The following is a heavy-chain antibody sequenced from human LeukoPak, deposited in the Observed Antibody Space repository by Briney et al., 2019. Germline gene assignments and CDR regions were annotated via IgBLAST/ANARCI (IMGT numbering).Heavy chain of an antibody. J-gene: IGHJ4*02. Sequence: SETLSLTCAVSGGSIGGFYWSWIRQPPGKGLDWIGYIYHSGDSNYNPSLKSRVTISLDTSKNEVSLKLSSVTAADTAVYYCARHAFASPFAYWGQGTLVTVSS. D-gene: IGHD2-21*01. V-gene: IGHV4-59*08. CDR2: IYHSGDS. CDR1: GGSIGGFY. CDR3: ARHAFASPFAY.